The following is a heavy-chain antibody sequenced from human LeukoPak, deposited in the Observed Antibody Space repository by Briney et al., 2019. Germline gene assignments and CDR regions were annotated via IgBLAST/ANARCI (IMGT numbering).Heavy chain of an antibody. CDR2: IIPIFGTA. V-gene: IGHV1-69*13. CDR1: GGTFSSYA. CDR3: ARGERDSSGWYYFDY. Sequence: ASVKVSCKASGGTFSSYAISWVRQARGQGLEWMGGIIPIFGTANYAQKFQGRVTITADESTSTAYMELSSLRSEDTAVYYCARGERDSSGWYYFDYWGQGTLVTVSS. J-gene: IGHJ4*02. D-gene: IGHD6-19*01.